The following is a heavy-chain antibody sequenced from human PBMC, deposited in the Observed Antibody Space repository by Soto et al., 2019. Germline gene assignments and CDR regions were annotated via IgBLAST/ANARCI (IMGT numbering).Heavy chain of an antibody. CDR1: GFTFSSYG. D-gene: IGHD3-22*01. J-gene: IGHJ6*02. CDR3: ASVSPYYYDSSGYYPTYYYYYYGMDV. V-gene: IGHV3-30*03. CDR2: ISYDGSNK. Sequence: GGSLRLSCAASGFTFSSYGMHWVRQAPGKGLEWVAVISYDGSNKYYADSVKGRFTISRDNSKNTLYLQMNSLRAEDTAVYYCASVSPYYYDSSGYYPTYYYYYYGMDVWGQGTTVTVSS.